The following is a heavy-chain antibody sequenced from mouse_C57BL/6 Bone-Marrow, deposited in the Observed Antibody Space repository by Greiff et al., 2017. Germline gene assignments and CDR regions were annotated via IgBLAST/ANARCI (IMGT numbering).Heavy chain of an antibody. CDR3: ASLLRGYFDV. Sequence: VQLQQSVAELVRPGASVKLSCPASGFNIQNTYMPWVKQRPEQGLEWIGRIDPANGNTKYAPKFQGKATITAYTSSNTAYLQLSSLTSEDTAIYYCASLLRGYFDVWGTGTTVTVAS. J-gene: IGHJ1*03. CDR1: GFNIQNTY. CDR2: IDPANGNT. V-gene: IGHV14-3*01. D-gene: IGHD1-1*01.